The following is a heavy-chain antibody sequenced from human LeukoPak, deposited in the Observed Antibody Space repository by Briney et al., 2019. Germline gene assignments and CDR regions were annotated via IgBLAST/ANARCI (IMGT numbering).Heavy chain of an antibody. D-gene: IGHD3-16*01. CDR2: INPSGGST. CDR1: GYTFTSYY. J-gene: IGHJ4*02. V-gene: IGHV1-46*01. CDR3: ARVYRGLYDY. Sequence: ASVKVSCKASGYTFTSYYMHWVRQAPGEGLEWMGIINPSGGSTSYAQKFQGRVTMTRDTSISTAYMELSWLRSDDTAVYYCARVYRGLYDYWGQGTLVTVSS.